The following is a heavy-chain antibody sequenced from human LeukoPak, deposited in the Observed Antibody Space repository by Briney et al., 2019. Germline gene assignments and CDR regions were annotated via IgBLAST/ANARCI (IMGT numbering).Heavy chain of an antibody. D-gene: IGHD1-14*01. CDR1: GFTFRNYW. CDR2: IKQDGREK. Sequence: GGSLRLSCAASGFTFRNYWMGWVRQAPGKGLEWVANIKQDGREKWYVDSVKGRFTISRDNAKNSLYLQMSRLRAEDTAVYYCARDGYNEGGSGWFDPWGLGTLVTVSS. V-gene: IGHV3-7*01. CDR3: ARDGYNEGGSGWFDP. J-gene: IGHJ5*02.